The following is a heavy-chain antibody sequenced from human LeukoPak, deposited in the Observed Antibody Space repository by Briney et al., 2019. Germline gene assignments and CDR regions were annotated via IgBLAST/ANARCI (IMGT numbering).Heavy chain of an antibody. D-gene: IGHD2/OR15-2a*01. V-gene: IGHV4-59*01. CDR1: GGSISSYY. CDR2: IYYSGST. J-gene: IGHJ4*02. CDR3: ARDRNSWGYYLDY. Sequence: NPSETLSLTCTVSGGSISSYYWSWIRQPPGKGLEWIGYIYYSGSTNYNPSLKSRVTISVDTSKNQFSLKLSSVTAADTAVYYCARDRNSWGYYLDYWGQGTLVTVSS.